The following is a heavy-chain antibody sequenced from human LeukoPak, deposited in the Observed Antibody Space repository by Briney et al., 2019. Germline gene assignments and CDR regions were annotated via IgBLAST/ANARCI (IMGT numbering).Heavy chain of an antibody. Sequence: GGSLRLSCAASGYTFYSYWMTWVRHAPGKGLEWVANIKQDGSEKNYVDSVKGRFTISRDNAKNSLYLQMNSLRAEDTALYYCARDQDDYWSGYSLDAFDIWGQGTMVTVSS. CDR3: ARDQDDYWSGYSLDAFDI. CDR2: IKQDGSEK. J-gene: IGHJ3*02. D-gene: IGHD3-3*01. V-gene: IGHV3-7*01. CDR1: GYTFYSYW.